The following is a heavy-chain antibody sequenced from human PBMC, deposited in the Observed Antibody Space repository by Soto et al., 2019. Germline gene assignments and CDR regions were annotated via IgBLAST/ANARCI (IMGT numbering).Heavy chain of an antibody. Sequence: XESLKIACKGSGYSVTSYWIGWVRQMPGKGLEWMGIIFPGDSNSRYSPSFQGQVTFSAEKSTSTAYLQWSSLKASDTAIYYCARQGEVLDFWGQGTLVTSPQ. D-gene: IGHD2-8*02. V-gene: IGHV5-51*01. CDR3: ARQGEVLDF. CDR1: GYSVTSYW. J-gene: IGHJ4*02. CDR2: IFPGDSNS.